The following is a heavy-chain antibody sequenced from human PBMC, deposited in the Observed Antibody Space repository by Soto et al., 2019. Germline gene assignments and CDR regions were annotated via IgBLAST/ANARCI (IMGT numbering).Heavy chain of an antibody. Sequence: WWSLRLSCSASVFTFSSYSMNWFRQAPGKGLEWVSSISSSSSYIYYADSVKGRFTISRDNAKNSLYLQMNSLRAEDTAVYYCARAGEYSSSWNQRYYYYGMDVWGQGTTVTVSS. D-gene: IGHD6-13*01. V-gene: IGHV3-21*01. CDR1: VFTFSSYS. CDR3: ARAGEYSSSWNQRYYYYGMDV. CDR2: ISSSSSYI. J-gene: IGHJ6*02.